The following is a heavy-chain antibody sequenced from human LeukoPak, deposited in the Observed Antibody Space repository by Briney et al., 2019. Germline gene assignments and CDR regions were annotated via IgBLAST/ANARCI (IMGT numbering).Heavy chain of an antibody. Sequence: PGGSLRLSCAASGDTFGRYWMSWVRQAPGKGLEWVANINQHGSEKYYGDSVKGRFTISRDNAKNSLYLQMNSLRAEDTAVYYCASRGSGGYDRSNWFDPWGQGTLVTVSS. CDR2: INQHGSEK. J-gene: IGHJ5*02. CDR3: ASRGSGGYDRSNWFDP. CDR1: GDTFGRYW. V-gene: IGHV3-7*01. D-gene: IGHD5-12*01.